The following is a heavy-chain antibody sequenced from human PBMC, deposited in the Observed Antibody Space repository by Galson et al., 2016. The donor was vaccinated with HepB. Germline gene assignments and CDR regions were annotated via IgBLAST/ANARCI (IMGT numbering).Heavy chain of an antibody. CDR1: GGSISSSDYF. CDR3: ARHPYFDSRGYYFLGVAYFDY. D-gene: IGHD3-22*01. Sequence: SETLSLTCTVSGGSISSSDYFWGWIRQSPGKGLEWIGSVYYSGSTYYNPSLKSRVTISVDTSKNQISLRLTSVTAADTAVYFCARHPYFDSRGYYFLGVAYFDYGGQGTLVTVSS. J-gene: IGHJ4*02. CDR2: VYYSGST. V-gene: IGHV4-39*01.